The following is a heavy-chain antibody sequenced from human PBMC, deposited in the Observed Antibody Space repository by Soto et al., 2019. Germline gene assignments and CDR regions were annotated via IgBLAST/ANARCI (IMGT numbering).Heavy chain of an antibody. CDR2: INHSGST. CDR1: GGSFSGYY. Sequence: SETLSLTCAVYGGSFSGYYWSWIRQPPGKGLEWIGEINHSGSTNYNPSLKSRVTISVDTSKNQFSLKLSSVTAADTAVYYCASLGQHTVTLRGTRPSDYWGQGTLVTVSS. CDR3: ASLGQHTVTLRGTRPSDY. D-gene: IGHD4-17*01. V-gene: IGHV4-34*01. J-gene: IGHJ4*02.